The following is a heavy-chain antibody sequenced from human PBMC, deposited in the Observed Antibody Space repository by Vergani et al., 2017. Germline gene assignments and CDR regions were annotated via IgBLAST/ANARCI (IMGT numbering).Heavy chain of an antibody. V-gene: IGHV4-39*01. Sequence: QLQLQESGPGLVKPSETLSLTCTVSGGSISSSSYYWGWLRQPPGKGLEWIGSIYYSGSTYYNPSLKSRVTISVDTSKNQFSLKLSSVTAADTAVYYCARLRRGGYYTNWFDPWGQGTLVTVSS. CDR3: ARLRRGGYYTNWFDP. CDR2: IYYSGST. J-gene: IGHJ5*02. CDR1: GGSISSSSYY. D-gene: IGHD3-3*01.